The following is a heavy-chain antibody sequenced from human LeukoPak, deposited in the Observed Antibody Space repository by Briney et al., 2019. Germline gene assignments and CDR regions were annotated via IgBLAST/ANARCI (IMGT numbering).Heavy chain of an antibody. J-gene: IGHJ4*02. CDR2: ISSSSSTI. D-gene: IGHD6-13*01. CDR1: GFTFSSYS. Sequence: GGSLRLSCAASGFTFSSYSMNWVRQAPGKGLEWVSYISSSSSTIYYADSVKGRFTISRDDSKSVAYLQMNGLKTEDTAVYYCCGHALWQQLVPYYFDYWGQGTLVTVSS. CDR3: CGHALWQQLVPYYFDY. V-gene: IGHV3-48*01.